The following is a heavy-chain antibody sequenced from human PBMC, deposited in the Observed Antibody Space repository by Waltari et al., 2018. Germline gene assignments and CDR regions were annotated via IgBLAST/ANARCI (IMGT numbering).Heavy chain of an antibody. J-gene: IGHJ4*02. CDR2: VSAYNGNT. D-gene: IGHD1-26*01. CDR1: GYTFTSYC. V-gene: IGHV1-18*04. Sequence: QVQLVQSGAEVKKPGASVTFSCKASGYTFTSYCISWVRQAPGQGLEWMGWVSAYNGNTNYAQKLQGRVTMTTDTSTSTAYMELRSLRSDDTAVYYWARDYALGSGSYYFEEGWVVCDYWGQGTLVTVSS. CDR3: ARDYALGSGSYYFEEGWVVCDY.